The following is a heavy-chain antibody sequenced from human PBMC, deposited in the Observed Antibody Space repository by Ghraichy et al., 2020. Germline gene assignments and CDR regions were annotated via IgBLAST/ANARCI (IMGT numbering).Heavy chain of an antibody. CDR3: AQGLRELSY. V-gene: IGHV3-23*01. J-gene: IGHJ4*02. CDR2: ISGSGGST. D-gene: IGHD1-26*01. Sequence: ETLRLSCAASGFTFSSYAMSWVRQAPGKGLEWVSAISGSGGSTYYADSVKGRFTISRDNSKNTLSLQMNSLRAEDTAVYYCAQGLRELSYWGQGTLVTVSS. CDR1: GFTFSSYA.